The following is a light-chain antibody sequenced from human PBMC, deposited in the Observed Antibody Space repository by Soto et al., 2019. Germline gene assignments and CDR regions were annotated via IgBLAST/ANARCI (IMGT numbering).Light chain of an antibody. J-gene: IGKJ1*01. CDR3: QQYGSSPT. CDR1: QSVSSSY. CDR2: DVS. Sequence: EIVLTQSPGTLSLSPGERATLSCRSSQSVSSSYLAWYQQKPGQAPRLLIYDVSSRATGIPDRFSGSGSGTDFTLNISGLEPEDFAVYYCQQYGSSPTFGQGTKVEIK. V-gene: IGKV3-20*01.